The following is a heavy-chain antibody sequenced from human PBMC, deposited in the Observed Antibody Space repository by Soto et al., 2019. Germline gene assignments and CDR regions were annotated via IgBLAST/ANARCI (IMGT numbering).Heavy chain of an antibody. CDR3: ARDGGRDSYGFYYYYYGMDV. CDR1: GGSISSYY. D-gene: IGHD5-18*01. CDR2: IYYSGST. V-gene: IGHV4-59*01. Sequence: SETLSLTCTVSGGSISSYYWSWIRQPPGKGLEWIGYIYYSGSTNYNPSLKSRVTISVDTSKNQFSLKLSSVTAADTAVYYCARDGGRDSYGFYYYYYGMDVWGQGTTVTVS. J-gene: IGHJ6*02.